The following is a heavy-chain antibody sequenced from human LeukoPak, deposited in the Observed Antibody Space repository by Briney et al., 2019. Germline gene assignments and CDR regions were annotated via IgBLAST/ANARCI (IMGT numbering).Heavy chain of an antibody. D-gene: IGHD3-10*02. Sequence: ASVKASCQASGYTFTGYYMHWVRQAPGQGLEWMGWINPNSGGTNYAQKFQGRVTMTRDTSISTAYMEVSRLTSDDTAVYYCARDPRLDLFEDYFDYWGQGTLVTVS. V-gene: IGHV1-2*02. CDR3: ARDPRLDLFEDYFDY. CDR2: INPNSGGT. CDR1: GYTFTGYY. J-gene: IGHJ4*02.